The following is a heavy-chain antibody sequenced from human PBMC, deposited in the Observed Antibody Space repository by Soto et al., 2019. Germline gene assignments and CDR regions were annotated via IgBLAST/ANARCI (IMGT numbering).Heavy chain of an antibody. CDR2: VFTNGVT. J-gene: IGHJ5*02. V-gene: IGHV4-59*03. CDR1: GDSMSDSY. D-gene: IGHD6-6*01. CDR3: ATSALEPTRRWFDT. Sequence: QVLLEQSGPGLVKPSATLSLKCTVSGDSMSDSYWNWIRQSQDKGLEWIGYVFTNGVTHYNPSLEGRVTMSVDTSKNEFSLRLTSVTAADSAIYYCATSALEPTRRWFDTWGQGTRVTVSS.